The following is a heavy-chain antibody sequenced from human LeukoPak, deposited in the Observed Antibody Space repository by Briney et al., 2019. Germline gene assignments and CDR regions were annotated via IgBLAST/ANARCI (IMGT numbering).Heavy chain of an antibody. Sequence: GGSLRLSCAASGFTFSSYGMHWVRQAPGKGLEWVSCISGSSNYKYYADSVEGRLTISRDNAKNSLYLQMNSPRAEDTAVYYCARGYCSSTTCSIDYWGQGTLVTVSS. J-gene: IGHJ4*02. CDR2: ISGSSNYK. CDR3: ARGYCSSTTCSIDY. CDR1: GFTFSSYG. D-gene: IGHD2-2*01. V-gene: IGHV3-21*01.